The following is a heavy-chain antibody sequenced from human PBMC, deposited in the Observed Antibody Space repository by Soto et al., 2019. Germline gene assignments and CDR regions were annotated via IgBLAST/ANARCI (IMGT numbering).Heavy chain of an antibody. CDR1: GFSFSTCA. CDR3: ATQAFRGATGTT. V-gene: IGHV3-23*01. D-gene: IGHD1-1*01. Sequence: EVQLLESGGGLVQPGGSLRLSCVASGFSFSTCAMGWVRQAPGKGLEWVSLISPNSAATYYTDSVKGRFTISRDNSKNTLYPQMNSLRAEDTAIYNCATQAFRGATGTTWGQGTLVTVSS. CDR2: ISPNSAAT. J-gene: IGHJ4*02.